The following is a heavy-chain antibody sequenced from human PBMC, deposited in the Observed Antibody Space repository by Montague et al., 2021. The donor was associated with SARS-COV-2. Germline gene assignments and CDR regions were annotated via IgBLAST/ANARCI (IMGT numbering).Heavy chain of an antibody. J-gene: IGHJ4*02. Sequence: SETLSLTCTVSGGSLDSDDYSWGWIRQPPGKGLEWIGRIYTSGSTYYNPSLKSRVTLSVDTSKNHFSLNLTSVTAADTAVYYCARVGGTEYRFFDYWGQGSLVTVSS. V-gene: IGHV4-39*02. D-gene: IGHD2-2*01. CDR1: GGSLDSDDYS. CDR2: IYTSGST. CDR3: ARVGGTEYRFFDY.